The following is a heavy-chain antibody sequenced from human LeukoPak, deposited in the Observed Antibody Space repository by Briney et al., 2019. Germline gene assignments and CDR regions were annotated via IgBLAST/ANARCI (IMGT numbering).Heavy chain of an antibody. CDR2: ISSSGSTI. CDR3: ARGQLAITGTPDYSDY. CDR1: GFTFSDYY. D-gene: IGHD1-20*01. J-gene: IGHJ4*02. Sequence: PGGSLRLSCAASGFTFSDYYMSWIRQAPGKGLEWASYISSSGSTIYYADSVKGRFTISRDNAKNSLYLQMNSLRAEDTAVYYCARGQLAITGTPDYSDYWGQGTLVTVSS. V-gene: IGHV3-11*04.